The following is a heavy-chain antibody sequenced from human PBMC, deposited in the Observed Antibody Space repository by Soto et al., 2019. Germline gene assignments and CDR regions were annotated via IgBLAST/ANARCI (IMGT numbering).Heavy chain of an antibody. V-gene: IGHV1-8*01. CDR3: AGGPAEGEGATYY. CDR2: MNPASGNT. CDR1: GYIFTSYD. D-gene: IGHD1-26*01. J-gene: IGHJ4*02. Sequence: QVQLVQSGAEVKKPGASVKVSCKASGYIFTSYDINWVRQAPGQGLEWMGWMNPASGNTGYAQKFQGRVTMTRDTSITTAYMDLSSVRSEDTAVYYCAGGPAEGEGATYYWGQGTLVTVSS.